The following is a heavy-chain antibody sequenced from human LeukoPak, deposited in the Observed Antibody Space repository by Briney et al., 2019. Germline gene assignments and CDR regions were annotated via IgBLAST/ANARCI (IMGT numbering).Heavy chain of an antibody. V-gene: IGHV3-23*01. CDR3: AKDADYGGNSGYYYYMDV. CDR2: ISGSGGST. CDR1: GFTLSIYA. J-gene: IGHJ6*03. D-gene: IGHD4-23*01. Sequence: GGSLRLSCAASGFTLSIYAMTWVRQAPGKGLEWVSTISGSGGSTYYADSVKGRFTISRDNSKNTLYLQMNSLRAEDTAVYYCAKDADYGGNSGYYYYMDVWGKGTTVTVSS.